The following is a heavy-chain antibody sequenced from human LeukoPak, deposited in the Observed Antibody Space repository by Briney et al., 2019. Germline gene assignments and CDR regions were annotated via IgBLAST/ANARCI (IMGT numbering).Heavy chain of an antibody. J-gene: IGHJ3*01. Sequence: GGSLRLSCAASRVTFSSYWMHWVRQAPGKGLVWVSRIDTDGSTTTYADSVKGRFTISRDNAKNTLYLQMNSLRAEDTAVYYCARTIGSKNAFDLWGQGTMVTVSS. CDR1: RVTFSSYW. CDR2: IDTDGSTT. V-gene: IGHV3-74*01. CDR3: ARTIGSKNAFDL. D-gene: IGHD1-26*01.